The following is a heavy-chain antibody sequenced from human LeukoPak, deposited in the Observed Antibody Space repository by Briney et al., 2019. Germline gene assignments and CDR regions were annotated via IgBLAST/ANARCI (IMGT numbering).Heavy chain of an antibody. CDR1: GFTFSSYE. CDR2: ISSSGSTI. Sequence: GGSLRLSCAASGFTFSSYEMNWVRQAPGNGLEWVSYISSSGSTIYYADSVKGRFTISRDNAKNSLYLQMNSLRAEDTAVYYCARSNYYDSRSWGFDIWGQGTMVTVPS. V-gene: IGHV3-48*03. D-gene: IGHD3-22*01. J-gene: IGHJ3*02. CDR3: ARSNYYDSRSWGFDI.